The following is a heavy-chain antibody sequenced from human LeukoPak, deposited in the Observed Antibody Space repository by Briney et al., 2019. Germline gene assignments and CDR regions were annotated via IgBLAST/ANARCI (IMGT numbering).Heavy chain of an antibody. CDR1: GFTFSSYS. V-gene: IGHV3-7*01. CDR2: IKQDGSEK. CDR3: AKDGRYSSGGGWFDP. J-gene: IGHJ5*02. D-gene: IGHD6-19*01. Sequence: GGSLRLSCAASGFTFSSYSMNWVRQAPGKGLEWVANIKQDGSEKYYVDSVKGRFTISRDNAKNSLYLQMNSLRAEDTAVYYCAKDGRYSSGGGWFDPWGQGTLVTVSS.